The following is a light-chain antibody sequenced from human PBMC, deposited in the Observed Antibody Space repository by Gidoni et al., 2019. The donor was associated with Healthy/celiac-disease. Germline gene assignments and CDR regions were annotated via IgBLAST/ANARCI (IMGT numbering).Light chain of an antibody. CDR1: SSNIGSNY. V-gene: IGLV1-47*01. J-gene: IGLJ2*01. CDR3: AAWDDSLSGVV. Sequence: QSVLTTPPSASGTPGQRVTIHCSGISSNIGSNYVYWYQQLPGTAPKLLIYRNNQRPSGVPDRFSGSKSGTSASLAIRGLRAEDEADYYWAAWDDSLSGVVFGGGTKLTVL. CDR2: RNN.